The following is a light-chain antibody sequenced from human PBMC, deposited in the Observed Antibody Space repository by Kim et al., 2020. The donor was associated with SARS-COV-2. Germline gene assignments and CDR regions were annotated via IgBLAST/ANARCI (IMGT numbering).Light chain of an antibody. CDR1: HIFNSRY. CDR3: QQYGSSQT. CDR2: AAS. J-gene: IGKJ1*01. Sequence: LSPGERATLSCRASHIFNSRYLAWYQHKPGQAPRLLIYAASTRATGIPDRFSGSGSGTDFTLTISRLEPEDFAVYYCQQYGSSQTFGQGTKVEIK. V-gene: IGKV3-20*01.